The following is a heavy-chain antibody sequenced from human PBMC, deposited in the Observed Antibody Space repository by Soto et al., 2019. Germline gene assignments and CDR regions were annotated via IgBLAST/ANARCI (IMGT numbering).Heavy chain of an antibody. J-gene: IGHJ4*02. CDR1: GYTFSTYY. Sequence: QVQLVQSGAEVKKPGASVKVSCKASGYTFSTYYMHWVRQAPGQGYEWMGIINPSGGSTTYAQKFKGXVXXXRXXSTTTVYMELSSLKSEDTAVYYCARYDYNGYYFDYWGQGTLVTVSS. CDR3: ARYDYNGYYFDY. D-gene: IGHD4-4*01. V-gene: IGHV1-46*01. CDR2: INPSGGST.